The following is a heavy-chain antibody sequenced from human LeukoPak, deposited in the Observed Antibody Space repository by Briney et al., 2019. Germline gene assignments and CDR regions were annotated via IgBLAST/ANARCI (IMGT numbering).Heavy chain of an antibody. CDR1: GGSISSSSYY. Sequence: SETLSLTCTVSGGSISSSSYYWGWIRQPPGKGLEWIGSIYYSGSTYYNPSLKSRVTISVDTSKNQFSLKLSSVTAADTAVYYCARLGITMGHYYYYMDVWGKGPKVTVPS. D-gene: IGHD3-10*01. J-gene: IGHJ6*03. CDR3: ARLGITMGHYYYYMDV. V-gene: IGHV4-39*01. CDR2: IYYSGST.